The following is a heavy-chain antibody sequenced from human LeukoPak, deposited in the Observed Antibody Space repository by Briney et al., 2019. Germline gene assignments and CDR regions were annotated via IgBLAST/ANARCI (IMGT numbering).Heavy chain of an antibody. CDR2: IKSKTDGGTT. D-gene: IGHD3-22*01. CDR3: TTEVGYYYDSSGYYSFDY. Sequence: GGSLRLSCAASGFTFSSYAMSWVRQAPGKGLELVGRIKSKTDGGTTDYAAPVKGRFTISRDDSKNTLYLQMNSLKTEDTAVYYCTTEVGYYYDSSGYYSFDYWGQGTLVTVSS. CDR1: GFTFSSYA. J-gene: IGHJ4*02. V-gene: IGHV3-15*01.